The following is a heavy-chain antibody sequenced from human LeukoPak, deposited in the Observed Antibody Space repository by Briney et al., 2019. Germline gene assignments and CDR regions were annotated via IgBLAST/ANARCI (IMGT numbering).Heavy chain of an antibody. D-gene: IGHD6-6*01. CDR1: GFTFSSYW. V-gene: IGHV3-7*01. J-gene: IGHJ4*02. CDR3: ARGSEYTSSTNYYFDY. CDR2: IKQDGSEK. Sequence: GGSLRLSCAASGFTFSSYWMSWVRQAPGKGLEWVANIKQDGSEKHYVDSVKGRFTISRDNAKKSLFLHMNSLRVEDTAVYYWARGSEYTSSTNYYFDYWGQGTPVTVSS.